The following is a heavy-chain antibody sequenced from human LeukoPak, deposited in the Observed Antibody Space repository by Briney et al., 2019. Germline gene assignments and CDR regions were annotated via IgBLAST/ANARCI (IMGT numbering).Heavy chain of an antibody. V-gene: IGHV5-51*01. Sequence: GESLKISCKGSGYNFTSYWIGWVRQMPGKGLEWMGIIYPGGSDTRYSPSFQGQVTMSADKSISTAYLQWSSLKASDTAIYYCARGRYSSSRSPDSPLPNKFDYWGQGTLVTVSS. CDR3: ARGRYSSSRSPDSPLPNKFDY. D-gene: IGHD6-13*01. CDR1: GYNFTSYW. J-gene: IGHJ4*02. CDR2: IYPGGSDT.